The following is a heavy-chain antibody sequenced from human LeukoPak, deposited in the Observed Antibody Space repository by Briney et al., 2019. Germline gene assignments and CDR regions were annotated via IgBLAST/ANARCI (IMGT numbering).Heavy chain of an antibody. CDR3: ARGALGGQQPI. J-gene: IGHJ1*01. V-gene: IGHV3-48*01. D-gene: IGHD6-13*01. CDR2: IGGSRSSI. Sequence: GGSLRLSCAASGFTFSSYSMNWVRQAPGKGLEWVSYIGGSRSSIYYADSVKGRFTISRDNAKNSLYLQMNSLRAEDTAVYYCARGALGGQQPIWGQGTLVTVSS. CDR1: GFTFSSYS.